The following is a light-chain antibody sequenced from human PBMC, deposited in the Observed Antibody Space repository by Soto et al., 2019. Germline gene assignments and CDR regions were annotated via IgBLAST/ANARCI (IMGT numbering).Light chain of an antibody. CDR1: QAVNTR. J-gene: IGKJ1*01. CDR2: LTS. V-gene: IGKV3-11*01. Sequence: EIVLTQSPGTLSLSPGERATLNCRASQAVNTRLAWYQHKPGQAPRLLIYLTSNRATGIPARFSGSGSGTDFTLTIGSLEPEDSAVYYCHQRQSWPRTFGQGTKVDIK. CDR3: HQRQSWPRT.